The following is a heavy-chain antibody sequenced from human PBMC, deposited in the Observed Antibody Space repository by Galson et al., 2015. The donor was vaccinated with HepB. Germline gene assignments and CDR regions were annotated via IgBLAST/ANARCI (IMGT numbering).Heavy chain of an antibody. D-gene: IGHD3-10*01. Sequence: SLRLSCAASGFTFSDYYMSWIRQAPGKGLEYISYISSTSSYTSYADSVKGRFTISRDNAKKSLYLQMNSLRAEDTAVYYCANYYGSGSYYNQDSFDIWGQGTMVTVSS. J-gene: IGHJ3*02. V-gene: IGHV3-11*06. CDR2: ISSTSSYT. CDR1: GFTFSDYY. CDR3: ANYYGSGSYYNQDSFDI.